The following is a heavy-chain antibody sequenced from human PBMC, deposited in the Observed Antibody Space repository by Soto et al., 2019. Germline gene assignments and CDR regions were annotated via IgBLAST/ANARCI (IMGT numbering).Heavy chain of an antibody. J-gene: IGHJ4*02. V-gene: IGHV4-39*01. Sequence: QPQLQESGPGLVKPSETLSLTCTVSAGSISSSSYYWGWVRQPPGKGLEWIGSMYSTGSTYYNPSLRSRGSISGDTSKNQFSLRFRSVTAADTAVYYCVSAPSGSSTWKSPLDYWGQGSLVTVSS. D-gene: IGHD6-13*01. CDR3: VSAPSGSSTWKSPLDY. CDR2: MYSTGST. CDR1: AGSISSSSYY.